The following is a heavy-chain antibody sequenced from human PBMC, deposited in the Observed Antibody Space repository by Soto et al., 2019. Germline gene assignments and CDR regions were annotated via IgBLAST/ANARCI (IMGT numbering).Heavy chain of an antibody. J-gene: IGHJ6*03. V-gene: IGHV3-21*01. CDR2: ISSSSSYI. CDR1: GFTFSSYS. CDR3: AREEVGMVRGVTSYYYYYMDV. Sequence: GGSLRLSCAASGFTFSSYSMNWVRQAPGKGLEWVSSISSSSSYIYYVDSVKDRFTISRDNAKNLPYLQMNSLRAEDTAVYYCAREEVGMVRGVTSYYYYYMDVWGKGTTVTVSS. D-gene: IGHD3-10*01.